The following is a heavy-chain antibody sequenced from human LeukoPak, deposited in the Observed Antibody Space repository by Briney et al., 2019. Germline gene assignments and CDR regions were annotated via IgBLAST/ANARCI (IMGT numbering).Heavy chain of an antibody. J-gene: IGHJ4*02. CDR3: ARGGRFWIQDY. V-gene: IGHV4-34*01. CDR2: INHSGST. D-gene: IGHD1-1*01. Sequence: GSLRLSCAASGFTFSSYAMSWVRQAPGKGLEWFGEINHSGSTNYNPSLKSRVTISVDTSKNQFSLKLSSVTAADTAVYYCARGGRFWIQDYWGQGTLVTVSS. CDR1: GFTFSSYA.